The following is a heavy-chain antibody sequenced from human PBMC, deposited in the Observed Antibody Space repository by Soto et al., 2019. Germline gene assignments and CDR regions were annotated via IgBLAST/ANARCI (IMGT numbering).Heavy chain of an antibody. CDR3: EGGKGGGSDVDY. Sequence: QVQLVQSGAEVKKPGASVKVSCKASGYTFTSYDINWVRQATGQGLEWMGWMNPNSGNTGYAQKFQGRVTMTRNTSRSTACMELSSLSSAGAAVYYCEGGKGGGSDVDYWGLGTLVPVSS. D-gene: IGHD1-26*01. V-gene: IGHV1-8*01. CDR1: GYTFTSYD. J-gene: IGHJ4*02. CDR2: MNPNSGNT.